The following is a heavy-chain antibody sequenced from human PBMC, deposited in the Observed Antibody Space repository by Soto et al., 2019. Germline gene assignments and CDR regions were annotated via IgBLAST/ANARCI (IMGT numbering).Heavy chain of an antibody. CDR2: ISPSTSHI. CDR3: LVCSGGACHQNYAMAV. J-gene: IGHJ6*02. Sequence: EVHLVESGGGLVKPGGSLRLSCAVSGFTFSSCTMNWVRQAPGKGLEWVSSISPSTSHIYYADSVKGRFTFSRDNAKHALFLPMTSLRAEDTAGYYCLVCSGGACHQNYAMAVWGQGTTVTVSS. CDR1: GFTFSSCT. D-gene: IGHD2-15*01. V-gene: IGHV3-21*01.